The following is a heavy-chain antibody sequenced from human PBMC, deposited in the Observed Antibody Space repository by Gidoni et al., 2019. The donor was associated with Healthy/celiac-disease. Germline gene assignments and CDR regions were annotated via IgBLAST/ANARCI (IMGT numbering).Heavy chain of an antibody. CDR3: TTDKDSSGQSYFDY. CDR1: GFPFSNAW. Sequence: EVQLVESGGGLVKPGGSLRLSCPASGFPFSNAWMRWVRQAPGKGLEWVGRMKSKTDGGTTDYAAPVKGRFTISRDDSKNTLYLQMNSLKTEDTAVYYCTTDKDSSGQSYFDYWGQGTLVTVSS. J-gene: IGHJ4*02. V-gene: IGHV3-15*01. D-gene: IGHD3-22*01. CDR2: MKSKTDGGTT.